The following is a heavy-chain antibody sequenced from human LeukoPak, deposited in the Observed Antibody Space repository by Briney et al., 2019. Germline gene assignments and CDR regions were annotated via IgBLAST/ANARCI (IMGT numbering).Heavy chain of an antibody. CDR1: GGSFSGYY. CDR3: ARGLGYCSSTSCVLFDY. D-gene: IGHD2-2*01. V-gene: IGHV4-34*01. CDR2: INHGGST. J-gene: IGHJ4*02. Sequence: SETLSLTCAVYGGSFSGYYWSWIRQPPGKGLEWIGEINHGGSTNYNPSLKSRVTISVDTSKNQFSLKLSSVTAADTAVYYCARGLGYCSSTSCVLFDYWGQGTLVTVSS.